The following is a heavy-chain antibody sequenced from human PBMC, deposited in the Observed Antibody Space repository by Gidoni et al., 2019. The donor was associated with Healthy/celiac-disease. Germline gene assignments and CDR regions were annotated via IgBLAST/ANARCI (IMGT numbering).Heavy chain of an antibody. D-gene: IGHD2-15*01. J-gene: IGHJ2*01. V-gene: IGHV3-23*01. Sequence: EVQLLESGGGLVQPGGSLRLSCAASGFTFSSYAMSWVRQAPGKGLEWVSAISGSGGSTYYADSLKGRFTICRDNSKNTLYLQMNSLRAEDTAVYYCAKVGYCSGGSCHYWYFDLWGRGTLVTVSS. CDR3: AKVGYCSGGSCHYWYFDL. CDR1: GFTFSSYA. CDR2: ISGSGGST.